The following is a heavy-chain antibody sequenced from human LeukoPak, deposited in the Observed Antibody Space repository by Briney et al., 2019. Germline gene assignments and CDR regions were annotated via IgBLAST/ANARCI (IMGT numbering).Heavy chain of an antibody. CDR1: GYTFTSYY. CDR2: INPSGGST. Sequence: ASVKVSCKASGYTFTSYYMHWVRQAPGQGLVWMGIINPSGGSTNYAQKFQGRVTMTRDTSTTTVYMELSSLRSEDTAVYYCARDGGYCSSTSCYALYWGQGTLVTVSS. V-gene: IGHV1-46*01. D-gene: IGHD2-2*01. J-gene: IGHJ4*02. CDR3: ARDGGYCSSTSCYALY.